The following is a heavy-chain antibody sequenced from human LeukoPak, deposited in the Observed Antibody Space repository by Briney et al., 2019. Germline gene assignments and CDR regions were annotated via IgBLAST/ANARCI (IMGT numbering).Heavy chain of an antibody. J-gene: IGHJ3*02. CDR2: INHSGST. Sequence: PSETLSLTGAVYGGSFSGYYWSWIRQPPGKGLEWIGEINHSGSTNYNPSLKSRVTISVDTSKNQFSLKLSSVTAADTAVYYCARAYYDFWSGYYDAFDIWGQGTMVTVSS. V-gene: IGHV4-34*01. CDR1: GGSFSGYY. CDR3: ARAYYDFWSGYYDAFDI. D-gene: IGHD3-3*01.